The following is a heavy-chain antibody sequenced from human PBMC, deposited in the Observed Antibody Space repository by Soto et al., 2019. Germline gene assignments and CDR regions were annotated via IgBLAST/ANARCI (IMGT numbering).Heavy chain of an antibody. D-gene: IGHD2-2*01. CDR2: MSAYNGNT. CDR3: SRPTPPSGYCSTTSCPTWSAH. J-gene: IGHJ5*02. CDR1: GFTFRNYV. V-gene: IGHV1-18*01. Sequence: QVQLVQSGTEVKQPGASVKVSCKASGFTFRNYVFTWVRQAPGQGLEWLGCMSAYNGNTYYAQNLQDIDTLTTDTPPITPYIDLRSLRSDDTALYFCSRPTPPSGYCSTTSCPTWSAHWGQGTLVTVSS.